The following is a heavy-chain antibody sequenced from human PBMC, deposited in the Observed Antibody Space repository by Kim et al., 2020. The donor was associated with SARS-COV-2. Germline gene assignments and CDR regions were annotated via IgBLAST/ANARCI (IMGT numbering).Heavy chain of an antibody. V-gene: IGHV3-49*02. CDR3: TRVDYKDYYYYGMDV. D-gene: IGHD4-4*01. Sequence: GSMQGRFPISREDSKNIAYLQMNSLKTEDTAVYYCTRVDYKDYYYYGMDVWGQGTTVTVSS. J-gene: IGHJ6*02.